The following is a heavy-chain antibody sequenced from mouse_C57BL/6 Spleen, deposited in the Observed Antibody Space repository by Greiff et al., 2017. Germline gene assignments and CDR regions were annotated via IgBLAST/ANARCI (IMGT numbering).Heavy chain of an antibody. CDR2: IDPEDGDT. CDR1: GFNIKDYY. CDR3: ARPITTVVATGYFDV. J-gene: IGHJ1*03. D-gene: IGHD1-1*01. V-gene: IGHV14-2*01. Sequence: VQLKESGAELVKPGASVKLSCTASGFNIKDYYMHWVKQRTEQGLEWIGRIDPEDGDTKYAPQFQGKATITADTSSNTAYLQLSSLTSEDTAVYYCARPITTVVATGYFDVWGTGTTVTVSS.